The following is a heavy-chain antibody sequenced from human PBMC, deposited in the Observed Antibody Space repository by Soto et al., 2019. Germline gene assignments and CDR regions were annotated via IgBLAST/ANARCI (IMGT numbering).Heavy chain of an antibody. CDR2: ISVHNGYT. V-gene: IGHV1-18*01. J-gene: IGHJ4*02. CDR3: ARLEHNFGPHDY. CDR1: GYTFSSYG. D-gene: IGHD1-1*01. Sequence: QVQLAQSGAEVEEPGASVTVSCKASGYTFSSYGISWVRQAPGQGLEWVGWISVHNGYTKYATELQGRVTMTTDTSTSTAYMELRSLRSDDSAVYYCARLEHNFGPHDYWGQGTLVTVTS.